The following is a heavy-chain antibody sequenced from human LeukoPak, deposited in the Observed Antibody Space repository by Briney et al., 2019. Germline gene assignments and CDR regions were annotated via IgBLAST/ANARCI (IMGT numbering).Heavy chain of an antibody. CDR1: GFSFSNYG. D-gene: IGHD3-3*01. J-gene: IGHJ5*02. CDR3: ARSVAYYDFWSGFNWFDP. Sequence: GGSLRLSCAVSGFSFSNYGMTWVRQAPGKGLEWVSAISASGGYTYYADSVKGRFTISRDNSKNTLYLQMNSLRAEDTAVYYCARSVAYYDFWSGFNWFDPWGQGTLVTVSS. V-gene: IGHV3-23*01. CDR2: ISASGGYT.